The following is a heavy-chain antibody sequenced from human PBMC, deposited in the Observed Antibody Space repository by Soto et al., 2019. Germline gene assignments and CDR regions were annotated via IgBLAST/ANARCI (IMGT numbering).Heavy chain of an antibody. V-gene: IGHV3-66*04. J-gene: IGHJ6*03. CDR2: IYSGGST. Sequence: SGGSLRLSCAASGFTVSSNYMSWLRQAPGKGLEWVSVIYSGGSTYYADSVKGRFTISRDNSKNTLYLQMNSLRAEDTAVYYCARQTYGDYVYYYYYYMDVWGKGTTVTVSS. D-gene: IGHD4-17*01. CDR1: GFTVSSNY. CDR3: ARQTYGDYVYYYYYYMDV.